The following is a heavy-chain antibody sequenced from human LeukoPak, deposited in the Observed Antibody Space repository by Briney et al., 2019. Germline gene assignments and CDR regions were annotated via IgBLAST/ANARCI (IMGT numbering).Heavy chain of an antibody. D-gene: IGHD6-6*01. Sequence: SVKVSCKASGGTFSSYAISWVRQAPGQGLEWMGGIIPIFGTANCAQKFQGRVTITADESTSTAYMELSSLRSEDTAVYYCARDPLIAARGDLYYWGQGTLVTVSS. J-gene: IGHJ4*02. CDR3: ARDPLIAARGDLYY. CDR1: GGTFSSYA. V-gene: IGHV1-69*13. CDR2: IIPIFGTA.